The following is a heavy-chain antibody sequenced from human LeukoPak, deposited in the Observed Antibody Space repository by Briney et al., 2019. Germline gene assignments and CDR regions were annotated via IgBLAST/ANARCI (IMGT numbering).Heavy chain of an antibody. CDR2: ISAYNGNT. J-gene: IGHJ4*02. Sequence: ASVKVSCKASGYTFSSYDITWVRQAPGQGPEWMGWISAYNGNTNYAQKFQGRVTMTTDTSTSTAYMELRSLRSDDTAVYNCARGGVDSSGYYLITIDYWGQGILVTVSS. V-gene: IGHV1-18*01. D-gene: IGHD3-22*01. CDR3: ARGGVDSSGYYLITIDY. CDR1: GYTFSSYD.